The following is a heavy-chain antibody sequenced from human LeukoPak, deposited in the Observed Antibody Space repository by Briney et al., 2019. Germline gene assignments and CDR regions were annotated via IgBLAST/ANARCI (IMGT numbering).Heavy chain of an antibody. CDR1: GYSFTSYW. D-gene: IGHD3-22*01. CDR2: IYPGDSDT. Sequence: GESLKISCKGSGYSFTSYWIGWVRQMPGKGLEWKGIIYPGDSDTRYSPSFQGQVTISADKSISTAYLQWSSLKASDTAMYYCARPYDSSGYYASGIDYWGQGTLVTVSS. V-gene: IGHV5-51*01. J-gene: IGHJ4*02. CDR3: ARPYDSSGYYASGIDY.